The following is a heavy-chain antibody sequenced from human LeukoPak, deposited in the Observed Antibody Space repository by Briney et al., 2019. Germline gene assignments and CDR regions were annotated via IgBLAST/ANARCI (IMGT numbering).Heavy chain of an antibody. CDR3: VKDGLEMATIWGDDY. V-gene: IGHV3-64D*06. D-gene: IGHD5-24*01. CDR2: ISSYGDST. CDR1: GFTFGRFA. J-gene: IGHJ4*02. Sequence: GGSLRLSCSASGFTFGRFAMHWVRQAPGKGLEFVSAISSYGDSTYYADSVKGRFTISRDNSKNTLYLQMSSLRAEDTAVYYCVKDGLEMATIWGDDYWGQGTLVTVSS.